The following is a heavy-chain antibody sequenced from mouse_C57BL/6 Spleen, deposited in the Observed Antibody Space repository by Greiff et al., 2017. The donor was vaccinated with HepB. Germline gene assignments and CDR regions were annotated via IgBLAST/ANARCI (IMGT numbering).Heavy chain of an antibody. J-gene: IGHJ2*01. CDR1: GYSITSGYY. CDR3: ARRVGREDYFDY. V-gene: IGHV3-6*01. CDR2: ISYDGSN. D-gene: IGHD1-3*01. Sequence: ESGPGLVKPSQSLSLTCSVTGYSITSGYYWNWIRQFPGNKLEWMGYISYDGSNNYNPSLKNRISITRDTSKNQFFLKLNSVTTEDTATYYCARRVGREDYFDYWGQGTTLTVSS.